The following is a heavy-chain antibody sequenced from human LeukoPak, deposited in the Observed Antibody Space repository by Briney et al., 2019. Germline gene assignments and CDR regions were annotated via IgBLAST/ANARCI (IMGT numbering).Heavy chain of an antibody. D-gene: IGHD2-15*01. CDR3: ARDYCSGVTCYSRY. CDR2: IKQAGNEK. J-gene: IGHJ4*02. V-gene: IGHV3-7*05. Sequence: GGSLRLSCVASGFTFSHFWMSWLRQAPGRGLEWVANIKQAGNEKYYMDSVKGRFTITRDNAKNSVFLQMNSLRAEDTAVYYCARDYCSGVTCYSRYWGQGTLVTVSS. CDR1: GFTFSHFW.